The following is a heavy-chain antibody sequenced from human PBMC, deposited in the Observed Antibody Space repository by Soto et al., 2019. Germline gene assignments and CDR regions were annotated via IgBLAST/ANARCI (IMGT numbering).Heavy chain of an antibody. V-gene: IGHV1-3*01. Sequence: ASVKVSCKASGYTFTSYAMHWVRQAPGQRLEWMGWINAGNGNTKYSQKFQGRVTITRDTSASTAYMELSSLRSEDTAVYYCASFFGYSSGWYAGSFVYWGQGTLVTVSS. J-gene: IGHJ4*02. CDR1: GYTFTSYA. D-gene: IGHD6-19*01. CDR3: ASFFGYSSGWYAGSFVY. CDR2: INAGNGNT.